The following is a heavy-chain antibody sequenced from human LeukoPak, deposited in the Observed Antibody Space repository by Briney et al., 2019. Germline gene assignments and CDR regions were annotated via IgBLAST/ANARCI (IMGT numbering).Heavy chain of an antibody. CDR2: IYTSGST. CDR3: ASYPRGVIVSADDAFDI. Sequence: SETLSLTRTVSGGSISSYYWSWIRQPAGKGLEWIGRIYTSGSTNYNPSLKSRVTMSVDTSKNQFSLKLSSATAADTAVYYCASYPRGVIVSADDAFDIWGQGTMVTVSS. V-gene: IGHV4-4*07. J-gene: IGHJ3*02. CDR1: GGSISSYY. D-gene: IGHD3-16*02.